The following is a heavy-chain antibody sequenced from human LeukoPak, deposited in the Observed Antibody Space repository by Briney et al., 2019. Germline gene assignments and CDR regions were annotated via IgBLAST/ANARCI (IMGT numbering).Heavy chain of an antibody. D-gene: IGHD1-26*01. CDR2: IPSSSSYT. CDR3: ARDPYSGGYGDYYYYYMDL. CDR1: GLTLSTYN. J-gene: IGHJ6*03. V-gene: IGHV3-21*01. Sequence: GGSLRLSCAAYGLTLSTYNMNWVPQAPGKGLEWVSSIPSSSSYTYYADSVKGRFTISRDNAKNSLYLQMNSLSAEDTAVYYCARDPYSGGYGDYYYYYMDLWGQGTTVTISS.